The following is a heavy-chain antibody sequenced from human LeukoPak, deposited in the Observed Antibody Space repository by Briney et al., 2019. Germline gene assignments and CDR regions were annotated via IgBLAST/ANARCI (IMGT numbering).Heavy chain of an antibody. CDR3: TTYNWNYPSAFDI. V-gene: IGHV3-15*01. D-gene: IGHD1-7*01. Sequence: GGSLRLSCAASGFTFSNYAMHWVRQAPGKGLEWVGHIKSKADGGTTDYAAPVKGRFTISRDDSKNTLFLQMNSLKTEDTAVYYCTTYNWNYPSAFDIWGQGTMVTVSS. J-gene: IGHJ3*02. CDR1: GFTFSNYA. CDR2: IKSKADGGTT.